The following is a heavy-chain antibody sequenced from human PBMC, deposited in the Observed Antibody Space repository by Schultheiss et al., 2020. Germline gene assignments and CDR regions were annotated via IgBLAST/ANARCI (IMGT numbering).Heavy chain of an antibody. Sequence: SQTLSLTCAVYGGSFSGYYWSWIRQAPGKGLEWIGEINHSGSTNYNPSLKSRVTISLDTSKNQFSLKLNSVTAADTAVYYCARRRVFVSITTRRGSAFDSWGQGTLVTVSS. CDR1: GGSFSGYY. V-gene: IGHV4-34*01. D-gene: IGHD6-6*01. CDR3: ARRRVFVSITTRRGSAFDS. CDR2: INHSGST. J-gene: IGHJ4*02.